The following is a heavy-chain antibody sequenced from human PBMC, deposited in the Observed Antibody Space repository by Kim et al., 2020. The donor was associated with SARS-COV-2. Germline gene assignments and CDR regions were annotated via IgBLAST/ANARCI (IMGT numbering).Heavy chain of an antibody. D-gene: IGHD1-7*01. CDR1: GGSISSYY. CDR2: IYYSGST. V-gene: IGHV4-59*08. CDR3: ARLSDNWNYHRNYYYNYM. J-gene: IGHJ6*03. Sequence: SETLSLTCTVSGGSISSYYWSWIRQPPGKGLEWIGYIYYSGSTNYNPSLKSRVTISVDTSKNQFSLKLSSVTAADTAVYYCARLSDNWNYHRNYYYNYM.